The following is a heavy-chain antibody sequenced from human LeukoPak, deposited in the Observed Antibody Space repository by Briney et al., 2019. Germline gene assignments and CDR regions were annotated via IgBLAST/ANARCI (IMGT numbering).Heavy chain of an antibody. CDR1: GYTFTGYY. Sequence: ASVKVSCKASGYTFTGYYMHWVRQAPGQGLEWMGWISAYIGNTNYAQRLQGRVTMTRDMSTSTVYMELSSLRSEDTAVYYCARPTYGSYSSYFDYWGQGTLVTVSS. CDR3: ARPTYGSYSSYFDY. D-gene: IGHD1-26*01. J-gene: IGHJ4*02. V-gene: IGHV1-2*02. CDR2: ISAYIGNT.